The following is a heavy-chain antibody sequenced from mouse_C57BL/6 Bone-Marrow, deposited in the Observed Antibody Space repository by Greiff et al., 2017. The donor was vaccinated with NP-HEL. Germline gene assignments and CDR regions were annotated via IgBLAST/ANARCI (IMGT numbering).Heavy chain of an antibody. J-gene: IGHJ3*01. CDR3: ARHRLGRGIAY. CDR2: ISGGGGNT. V-gene: IGHV5-9*01. CDR1: GFTFSSYT. D-gene: IGHD4-1*01. Sequence: EVKVEESGGGLVKPGGSLKLSCAASGFTFSSYTMSWVRQTPEKRLEWVATISGGGGNTYYPDSVKGRFTISRDNAKNTLYLQMSSLTSEDTALYYCARHRLGRGIAYWGQGTLVTVSA.